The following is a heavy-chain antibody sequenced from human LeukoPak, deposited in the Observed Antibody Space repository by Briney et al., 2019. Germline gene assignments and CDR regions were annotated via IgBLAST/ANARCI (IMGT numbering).Heavy chain of an antibody. V-gene: IGHV4-61*09. J-gene: IGHJ4*02. CDR2: IYYSGST. D-gene: IGHD5-24*01. CDR1: DGSINIDTYY. Sequence: SQTLSLTCTVSDGSINIDTYYWSWIRQPAGKGLEWIGYIYYSGSTNYNPSLKSRVTISVDKSKNQFSLKLSSVTAADTAVYYCASSVGRDGYNWDYWGQGTLVTVSS. CDR3: ASSVGRDGYNWDY.